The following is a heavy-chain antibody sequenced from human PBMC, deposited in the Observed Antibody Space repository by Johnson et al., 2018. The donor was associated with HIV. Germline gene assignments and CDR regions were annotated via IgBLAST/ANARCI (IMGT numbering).Heavy chain of an antibody. CDR2: ISSDGNNK. J-gene: IGHJ3*02. CDR3: ARRLYDSSSYYYLLGAFDI. Sequence: QVQLVESGGGVVQPGRSLRLSCASSGFTFSSYAMHWVRQAPGKGLEWQAVISSDGNNKYYADSVKDRFTISRDNSKNTVYLQMNSLRAEDTAVYSCARRLYDSSSYYYLLGAFDIWGQGTMVTVSS. CDR1: GFTFSSYA. V-gene: IGHV3-30-3*01. D-gene: IGHD3-22*01.